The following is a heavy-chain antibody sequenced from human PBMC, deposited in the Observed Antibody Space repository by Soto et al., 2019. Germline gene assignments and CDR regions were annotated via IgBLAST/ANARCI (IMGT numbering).Heavy chain of an antibody. CDR3: ARGYCSGGSCYRY. CDR1: GGSISSSSYC. J-gene: IGHJ4*02. V-gene: IGHV4-39*01. CDR2: IYYSGST. D-gene: IGHD2-15*01. Sequence: SETLSLTCTVSGGSISSSSYCWGWIRQPPGKGLEWIGSIYYSGSTYYNPSLKSRVTISVDTSKNQFSLKLSSVTAADTAVYYCARGYCSGGSCYRYWGQGSHVPVPS.